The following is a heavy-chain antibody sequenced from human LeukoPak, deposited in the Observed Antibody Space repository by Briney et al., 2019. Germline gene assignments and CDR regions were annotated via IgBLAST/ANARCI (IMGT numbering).Heavy chain of an antibody. J-gene: IGHJ4*02. CDR1: GGSIGSSSYY. Sequence: PSETLSLTCTVSGGSIGSSSYYWGWIRQPPGKGLEWIGYIYYSGTTNYNPTLKSRVTILVDTSKNQFSLKLSSVTAADTAVYYCARDRYGGNSGEFDYWGQGTLVTVSS. CDR2: IYYSGTT. CDR3: ARDRYGGNSGEFDY. V-gene: IGHV4-61*05. D-gene: IGHD4-23*01.